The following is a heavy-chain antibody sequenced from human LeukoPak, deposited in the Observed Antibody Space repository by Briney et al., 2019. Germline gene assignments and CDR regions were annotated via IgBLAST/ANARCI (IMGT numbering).Heavy chain of an antibody. Sequence: ASVKVSCKASGYTFTSYGISWVRQAPGQGLEWMGWISAYNGNTNYAQKLQGRVTMTTDTSTSTAYMELRSLRSDDTAVYYCARGFCSGGSCYKNKYYYMDVWGKGTTVTISS. V-gene: IGHV1-18*01. D-gene: IGHD2-15*01. CDR1: GYTFTSYG. CDR2: ISAYNGNT. CDR3: ARGFCSGGSCYKNKYYYMDV. J-gene: IGHJ6*03.